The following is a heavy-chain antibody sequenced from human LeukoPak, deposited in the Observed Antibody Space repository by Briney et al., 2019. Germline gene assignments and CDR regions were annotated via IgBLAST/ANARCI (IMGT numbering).Heavy chain of an antibody. CDR2: IKQDGSEE. CDR1: GFTFSSYC. V-gene: IGHV3-7*05. Sequence: PGGSLRLSCAASGFTFSSYCMSWVRQAPGKWLEWVANIKQDGSEEYYVDSVKGRFTISRDNAKNSLYLQMNSLRAEDTAGYYCASERTGKVARYWGQGTLVTVSS. J-gene: IGHJ4*02. D-gene: IGHD5-12*01. CDR3: ASERTGKVARY.